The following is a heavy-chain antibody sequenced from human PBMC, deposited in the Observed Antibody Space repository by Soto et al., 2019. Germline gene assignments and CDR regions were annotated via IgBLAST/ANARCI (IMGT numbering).Heavy chain of an antibody. D-gene: IGHD6-19*01. V-gene: IGHV4-34*01. CDR3: ADTRIAVATRLLQH. CDR1: GGSFSGYY. J-gene: IGHJ1*01. CDR2: INHSGST. Sequence: SETLSLTCAVYGGSFSGYYWSWIRQPPGKGLEWIGEINHSGSTNYNPSLKSRVTISVDTSKNQFSLKLSSVTAADTAVYYCADTRIAVATRLLQHWGQGTLVTVSS.